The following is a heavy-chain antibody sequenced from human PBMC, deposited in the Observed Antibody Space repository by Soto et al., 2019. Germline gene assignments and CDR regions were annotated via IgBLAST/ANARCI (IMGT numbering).Heavy chain of an antibody. CDR2: ISYDGSNK. J-gene: IGHJ3*02. CDR3: ARSGIAAAGNLATGPEGAFDI. V-gene: IGHV3-30-3*01. Sequence: QVQLVESGGGVVQPGRSLRLSCAASGFTFSSYAMHWVRQAPGKGLEWVAVISYDGSNKYYADSVKGRFTISRDNSKNTLHLQMNSLRAEDTAVYYCARSGIAAAGNLATGPEGAFDIWGQGTMVTVSS. CDR1: GFTFSSYA. D-gene: IGHD6-13*01.